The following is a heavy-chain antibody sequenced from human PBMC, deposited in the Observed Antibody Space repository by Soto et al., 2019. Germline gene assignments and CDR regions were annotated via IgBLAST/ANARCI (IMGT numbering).Heavy chain of an antibody. J-gene: IGHJ6*02. CDR3: ARERPSTAAAYFYYGLNF. D-gene: IGHD6-13*01. CDR2: IVPVFPSV. Sequence: QVQLVQSGAEVKRPGSSVKVSCKASGGAFNNYAIYWVRQAPGQGLEWLGTIVPVFPSVYYAPRFQGRLTITADVSTDTVYMMLTSLKSEDTAFYYVARERPSTAAAYFYYGLNFWARGPRSPSP. CDR1: GGAFNNYA. V-gene: IGHV1-69*18.